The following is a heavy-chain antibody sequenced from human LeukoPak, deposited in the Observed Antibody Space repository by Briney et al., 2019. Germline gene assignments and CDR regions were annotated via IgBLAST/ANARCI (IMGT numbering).Heavy chain of an antibody. D-gene: IGHD1-26*01. J-gene: IGHJ4*02. CDR2: ISSSGSTI. CDR3: ARNGYSGRRPLDY. V-gene: IGHV3-11*01. Sequence: GGSLRLSCAASGFTFSDYYMSWIRQAPGKGLEWVSYISSSGSTIYYADSVKGRFTISRDNAKNSLYLQMNSLRAEDTAVYYWARNGYSGRRPLDYWGQGTLVTVSS. CDR1: GFTFSDYY.